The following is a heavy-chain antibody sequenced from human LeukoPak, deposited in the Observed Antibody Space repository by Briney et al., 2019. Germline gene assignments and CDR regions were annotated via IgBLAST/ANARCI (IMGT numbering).Heavy chain of an antibody. CDR1: GFTFGDYG. Sequence: GGSLRLSCTGSGFTFGDYGMTWVRQTPGKGVEWGGFIRSKAYGGTAEYAASVKGRFTISRDDSKSIVYLQMDSLKTEDTAVYYCTRGWSNGWYYWGQGTLVTVSS. V-gene: IGHV3-49*04. J-gene: IGHJ4*02. D-gene: IGHD6-19*01. CDR3: TRGWSNGWYY. CDR2: IRSKAYGGTA.